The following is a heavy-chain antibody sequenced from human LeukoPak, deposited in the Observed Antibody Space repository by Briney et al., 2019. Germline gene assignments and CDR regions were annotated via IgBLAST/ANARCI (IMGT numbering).Heavy chain of an antibody. D-gene: IGHD6-19*01. CDR3: ARRSGIAVAGAFDY. V-gene: IGHV3-30*02. J-gene: IGHJ4*02. CDR1: GFTFSSYG. CDR2: IRYDGSNK. Sequence: QAGGSLRLSCAASGFTFSSYGMHWVRQAPGKGLEWVAFIRYDGSNKYYADSVKGRFTISRDNSKNTLYLQMNSLRAEGTAVYYCARRSGIAVAGAFDYWGQGTLVTVSS.